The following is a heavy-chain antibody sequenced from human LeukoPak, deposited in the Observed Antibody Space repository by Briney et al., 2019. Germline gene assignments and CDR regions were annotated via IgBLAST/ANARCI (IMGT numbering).Heavy chain of an antibody. CDR1: GGTFSSYA. Sequence: SVKVSCKASGGTFSSYAISWVRQAPGQGLEWMGRTIPIFGTANYAQKFQGIVTITTDESTSTAYMELSSLRSEDTAVYYCARYLGIVGATTSYYYYMDVWGKGTTVTVSS. V-gene: IGHV1-69*05. CDR3: ARYLGIVGATTSYYYYMDV. J-gene: IGHJ6*03. D-gene: IGHD1-26*01. CDR2: TIPIFGTA.